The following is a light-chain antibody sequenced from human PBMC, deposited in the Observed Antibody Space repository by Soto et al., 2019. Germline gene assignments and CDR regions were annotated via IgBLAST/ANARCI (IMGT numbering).Light chain of an antibody. CDR1: QSVLYSSNNKNY. V-gene: IGKV4-1*01. Sequence: DIVMTQSPDSLAVSLGERATINCKSSQSVLYSSNNKNYLAWYQQKPGQPPKLLIYWASTRESGVPDRFSGSGSGTDFTLPISILQAEDVAVYYCQQYYSTPPTFGQGTKVEIK. CDR3: QQYYSTPPT. J-gene: IGKJ1*01. CDR2: WAS.